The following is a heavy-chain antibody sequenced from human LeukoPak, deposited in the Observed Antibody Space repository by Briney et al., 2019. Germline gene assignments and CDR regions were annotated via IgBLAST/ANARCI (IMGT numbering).Heavy chain of an antibody. CDR3: ARLFSGGPFMTGDGMDV. CDR2: IKPSGGST. Sequence: ASVKVSCKASGYTFTSYYMHWVRQAPGQGLEWMGIIKPSGGSTSYAQKFQGRVTMTRDTSTSTVYMELSSLRSEDTAVYYCARLFSGGPFMTGDGMDVWGQGTTVTVSS. CDR1: GYTFTSYY. V-gene: IGHV1-46*01. D-gene: IGHD3-16*01. J-gene: IGHJ6*02.